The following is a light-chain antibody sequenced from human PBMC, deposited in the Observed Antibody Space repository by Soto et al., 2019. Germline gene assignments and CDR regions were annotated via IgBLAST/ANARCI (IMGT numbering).Light chain of an antibody. CDR3: CSYAGSTIHVV. CDR2: EDN. Sequence: QSALTQPASVSGSPGQSITISCTGTRSDVGGYNLVSWYQQHPGRAPKLMIYEDNKRPSGVPNRFSASKSGNTASLTISGLQAEDEADYHCCSYAGSTIHVVFGGGTKVTVL. J-gene: IGLJ2*01. V-gene: IGLV2-23*01. CDR1: RSDVGGYNL.